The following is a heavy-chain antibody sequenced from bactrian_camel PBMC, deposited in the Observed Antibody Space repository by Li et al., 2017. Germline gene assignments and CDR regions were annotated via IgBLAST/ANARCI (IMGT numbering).Heavy chain of an antibody. J-gene: IGHJ4*01. CDR2: LNSDGST. CDR3: AADQRRAWSDYWALYSTSYDY. D-gene: IGHD1*01. Sequence: HVQLVESGGGSVQAGGSLKLSCAASCRTDRQYCMAWFRQGPGKDREGVTNLNSDGSTTYADSVKGRFAISEDGAQNTVYLEMDALEPNDTAMYYCAADQRRAWSDYWALYSTSYDYWGQGTQVTV. CDR1: CRTDRQYC. V-gene: IGHV3S53*01.